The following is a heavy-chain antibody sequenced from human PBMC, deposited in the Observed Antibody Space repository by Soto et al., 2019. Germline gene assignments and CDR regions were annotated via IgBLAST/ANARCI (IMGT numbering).Heavy chain of an antibody. V-gene: IGHV3-9*01. CDR3: AKDSTAAAATAFDS. CDR1: GFTFDDYA. D-gene: IGHD6-13*01. Sequence: EVQLVESGGGLVQPGRFVRLSCAASGFTFDDYAMHWVRQAPGKGLEWVSGISWNSGNIGYAYSVRGRFTISRDNAKKFLYLEMSSLRPEDTALYYCAKDSTAAAATAFDSWGQGTLVSVSS. J-gene: IGHJ5*01. CDR2: ISWNSGNI.